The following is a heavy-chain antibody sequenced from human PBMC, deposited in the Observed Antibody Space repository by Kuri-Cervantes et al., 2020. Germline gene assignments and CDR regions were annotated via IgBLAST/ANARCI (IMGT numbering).Heavy chain of an antibody. CDR3: ARETYYYDGTEYYSWFDP. CDR2: ISDSGANK. J-gene: IGHJ5*02. V-gene: IGHV3-23*01. CDR1: GFTFSSYA. D-gene: IGHD3-22*01. Sequence: GGSLRPSCAASGFTFSSYAMSWVRQAPGKGLGWVSVISDSGANKYYADSGKGRFTISRDDSKNTLYLQMNSLRAEDTAVYYCARETYYYDGTEYYSWFDPWGQGTLVTVSS.